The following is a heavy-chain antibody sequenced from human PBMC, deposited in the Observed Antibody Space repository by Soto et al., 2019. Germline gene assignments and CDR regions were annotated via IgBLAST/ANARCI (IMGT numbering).Heavy chain of an antibody. CDR1: GGSISSYY. Sequence: SETLSLTCTASGGSISSYYWSWIRQPPGKGLEWVGFIFYSGSTDYNASSKSRVTISVDTSKHQFSLKLNSVTAADTAVYYCARVTPAFGGYFDYWGHGTLVTVSS. D-gene: IGHD3-16*01. CDR2: IFYSGST. CDR3: ARVTPAFGGYFDY. J-gene: IGHJ4*01. V-gene: IGHV4-59*01.